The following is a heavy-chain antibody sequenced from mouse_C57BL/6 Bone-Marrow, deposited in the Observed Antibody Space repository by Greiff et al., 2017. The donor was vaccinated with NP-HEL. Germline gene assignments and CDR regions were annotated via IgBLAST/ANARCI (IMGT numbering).Heavy chain of an antibody. V-gene: IGHV1-76*01. CDR3: ARGNGGAY. J-gene: IGHJ3*01. CDR2: IYPGSGNT. Sequence: VQLQQSGAELVRPGASVKLSCKASGYTFTDYYINWVKQRPGQGLEWIARIYPGSGNTYYNEKFKGKATLTAEKSSSTAYMQLSSLTSEDSAVYFCARGNGGAYWGQGTLVTVSA. CDR1: GYTFTDYY.